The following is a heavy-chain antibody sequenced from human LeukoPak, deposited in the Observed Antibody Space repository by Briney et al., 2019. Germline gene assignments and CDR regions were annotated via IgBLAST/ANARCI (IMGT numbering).Heavy chain of an antibody. Sequence: SETLSLTCAVYGGSFSGYYWSWIRQPPGKGLEWIGEINHSGSTNYNPSLKSRVTISVDTSKNQFSLKLSSVTAADTAVSYCARGGYSYGLRYFDYWGQGTLVTVSS. V-gene: IGHV4-34*01. J-gene: IGHJ4*02. CDR3: ARGGYSYGLRYFDY. CDR2: INHSGST. D-gene: IGHD5-18*01. CDR1: GGSFSGYY.